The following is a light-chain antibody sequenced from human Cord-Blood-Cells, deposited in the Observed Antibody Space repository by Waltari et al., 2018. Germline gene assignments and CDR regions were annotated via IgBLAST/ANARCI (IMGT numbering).Light chain of an antibody. J-gene: IGKJ4*01. CDR1: QSVLYSSNNKNY. Sequence: DIVMTQSTDSLAVSLGERATINCKSSQSVLYSSNNKNYLAWYQQKPGQPPKLLIYWASTRESGVPDRFSGSGSGTDFTLTISSLQAEDVAVYYCQQYYSTPFTFGGGIKVEIK. CDR2: WAS. CDR3: QQYYSTPFT. V-gene: IGKV4-1*01.